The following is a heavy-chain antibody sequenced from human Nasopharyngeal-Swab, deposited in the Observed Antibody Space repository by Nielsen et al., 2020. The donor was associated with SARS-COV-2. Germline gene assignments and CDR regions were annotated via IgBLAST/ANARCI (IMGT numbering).Heavy chain of an antibody. CDR3: ARERELQSHQYYYYMDV. CDR1: GYTFGNYA. J-gene: IGHJ6*03. CDR2: INAGSGQT. Sequence: ASVKVFCKASGYTFGNYAIQWVRQAPGQRREWMGWINAGSGQTRYSQTFQDRVTITRDTSASTVYMELSSLRPEDTAVYYCARERELQSHQYYYYMDVWGKGTTVAVSS. V-gene: IGHV1-3*01. D-gene: IGHD2-2*01.